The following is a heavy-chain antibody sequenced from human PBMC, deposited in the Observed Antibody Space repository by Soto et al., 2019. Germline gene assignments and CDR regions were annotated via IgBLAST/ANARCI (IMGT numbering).Heavy chain of an antibody. J-gene: IGHJ4*02. CDR3: ASLMAAMVRGVNNYFDY. D-gene: IGHD3-10*01. Sequence: QVQLVQSGAQVKKPGSSVKVSCKASGGTFSSYAISWVRQAPGQGLEWMGGIIPICGTANYAQKFQGRDTITADESTSTAYMELSRMKSEDTGGYYCASLMAAMVRGVNNYFDYWGQGTLVTVSS. CDR2: IIPICGTA. V-gene: IGHV1-69*01. CDR1: GGTFSSYA.